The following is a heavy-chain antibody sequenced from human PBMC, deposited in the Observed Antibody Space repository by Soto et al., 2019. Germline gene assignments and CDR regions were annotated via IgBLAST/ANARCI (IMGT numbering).Heavy chain of an antibody. D-gene: IGHD3-10*01. Sequence: GASVKVSCKASGGTFSIYAISWVRQAPGQGLEWMGWMNPNSGNTGYAQKFQGRVTMTRNTSISTAYMELSSLRSEDTAVYYCAKSGVGYYYMDVWGKGTTVTVSS. CDR3: AKSGVGYYYMDV. CDR1: GGTFSIYA. J-gene: IGHJ6*03. CDR2: MNPNSGNT. V-gene: IGHV1-8*02.